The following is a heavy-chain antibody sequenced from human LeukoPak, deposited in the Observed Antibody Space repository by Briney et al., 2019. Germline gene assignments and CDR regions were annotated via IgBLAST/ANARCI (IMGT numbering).Heavy chain of an antibody. Sequence: SETLSLTCAVYGGSFSGYYWSWIRQPPGKGLEWMGEINHSGSTNYNPSLKSRVTISVDTSKNQFSLKLSSVTAADTAVYYCARGVVRGYFYYYYMDVWGKGTTVTVSS. CDR1: GGSFSGYY. V-gene: IGHV4-34*01. CDR2: INHSGST. J-gene: IGHJ6*03. D-gene: IGHD3-22*01. CDR3: ARGVVRGYFYYYYMDV.